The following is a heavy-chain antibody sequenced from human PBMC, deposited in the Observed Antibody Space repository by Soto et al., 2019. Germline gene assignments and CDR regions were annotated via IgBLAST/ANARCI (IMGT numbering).Heavy chain of an antibody. CDR2: VDPNGGGS. V-gene: IGHV1-2*04. CDR1: GYSFTDYK. CDR3: ATWVDYGDFEGFDF. Sequence: QGQLLQSGAEVKKPGASVKVSCKTSGYSFTDYKLHWVRQAPGQGLEWMGWVDPNGGGSNSAQKFPGSVTMTWDTSITPAYLDLTRLTTNDTATYFCATWVDYGDFEGFDFWGQGTLVTVSS. J-gene: IGHJ4*02. D-gene: IGHD4-17*01.